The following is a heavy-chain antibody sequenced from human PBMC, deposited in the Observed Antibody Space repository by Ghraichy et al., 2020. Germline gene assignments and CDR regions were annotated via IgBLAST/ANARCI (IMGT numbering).Heavy chain of an antibody. J-gene: IGHJ6*02. CDR1: GGSFSGYY. V-gene: IGHV4-34*01. CDR2: INHSGRT. D-gene: IGHD1-1*01. Sequence: SETLSLTCAVYGGSFSGYYWSWIRQPPGKGLEWIGEINHSGRTNYNPSLKSRVTLSVDTSKNQFSLKLSSVTAAETAVYYCARGWRSPQNYYYYYGMDVWGQGTTVTVSS. CDR3: ARGWRSPQNYYYYYGMDV.